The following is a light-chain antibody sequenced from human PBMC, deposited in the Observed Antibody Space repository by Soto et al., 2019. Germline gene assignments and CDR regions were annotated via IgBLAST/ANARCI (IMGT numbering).Light chain of an antibody. CDR2: GAS. J-gene: IGKJ1*01. V-gene: IGKV3-15*01. CDR1: RSVSSN. Sequence: EIVMTQSPATLSVSLGERATLSCRASRSVSSNLAWYQQKPGQAPRLLIYGASARATGLPARFSGSGSGTEFTLTISSLQSEDFAVYYCQQYSDWPPLTFGQGTKVDIK. CDR3: QQYSDWPPLT.